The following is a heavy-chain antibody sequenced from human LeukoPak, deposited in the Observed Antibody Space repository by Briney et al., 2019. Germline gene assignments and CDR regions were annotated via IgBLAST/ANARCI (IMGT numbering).Heavy chain of an antibody. CDR3: AKAIYYYDSSGYYFPNLGFDY. V-gene: IGHV3-23*01. Sequence: PGRSLRLSCAASGFTFSSYGMHWVRQAPGKGLEWVSAISGSGGSTYYADSVKGRFTISRDNSKNTLYLQMNSLRAEDTAVYYCAKAIYYYDSSGYYFPNLGFDYWGQGTLVTVSS. J-gene: IGHJ4*02. D-gene: IGHD3-22*01. CDR1: GFTFSSYG. CDR2: ISGSGGST.